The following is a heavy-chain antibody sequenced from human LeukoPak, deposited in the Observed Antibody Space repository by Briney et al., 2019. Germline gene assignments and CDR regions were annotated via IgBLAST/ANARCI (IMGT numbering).Heavy chain of an antibody. J-gene: IGHJ6*03. CDR2: IWYDGSNK. Sequence: GGSLRLSCAASGFTFSSYGMHWVRQAPGKGLEWVAVIWYDGSNKYYADSVKGRFTISRDNSKNTLYLQMNSLRAEDTAVYYCARDRTGTTRGYYYYYMDVWGKGTTVTVSS. V-gene: IGHV3-33*01. CDR3: ARDRTGTTRGYYYYYMDV. D-gene: IGHD1-7*01. CDR1: GFTFSSYG.